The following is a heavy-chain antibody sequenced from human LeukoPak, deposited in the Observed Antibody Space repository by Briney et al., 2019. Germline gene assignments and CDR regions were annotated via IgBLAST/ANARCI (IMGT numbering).Heavy chain of an antibody. CDR1: GFTFDDYA. J-gene: IGHJ4*02. CDR2: ISWNSGSI. Sequence: GGSLRLSCAASGFTFDDYAMHWVRQAPGKGLEWVSGISWNSGSIGYADSVKGRFTISRDNAENSLYLQMNSLRAEDTALYYCAKDSSSWYDHWVPNFDYWGQGTLVTVSS. D-gene: IGHD6-13*01. CDR3: AKDSSSWYDHWVPNFDY. V-gene: IGHV3-9*01.